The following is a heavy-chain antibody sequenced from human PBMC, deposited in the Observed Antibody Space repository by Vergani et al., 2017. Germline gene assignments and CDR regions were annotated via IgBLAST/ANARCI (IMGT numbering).Heavy chain of an antibody. CDR1: GGTFSSYT. J-gene: IGHJ5*02. Sequence: QVQLVQSGAEVKKPGSSVKVSCKASGGTFSSYTISWVRQAPGQGLEWMGRIIPILGIANYAQKFQGRVTITADKSTSTAYMELSSLRSEDTAVYYCARSWDCSGGSCDGWFDPWGQGTLVTVSS. CDR3: ARSWDCSGGSCDGWFDP. D-gene: IGHD2-15*01. CDR2: IIPILGIA. V-gene: IGHV1-69*02.